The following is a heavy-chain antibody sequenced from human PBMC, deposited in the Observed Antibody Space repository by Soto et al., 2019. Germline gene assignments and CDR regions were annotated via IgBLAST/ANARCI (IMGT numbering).Heavy chain of an antibody. D-gene: IGHD3-10*01. J-gene: IGHJ4*02. CDR3: ARDGPKSMVRGVKGDY. Sequence: QVQLVQSGAEVKKPGASVMVSCKASGYTFTRYGISWVRQAPGQGLEWMGWISAYNGNANYAQKFQGRVTMTTDTSTSTAYMELRSLRSHDTAVYYSARDGPKSMVRGVKGDYWGQGTLVTVSS. V-gene: IGHV1-18*01. CDR1: GYTFTRYG. CDR2: ISAYNGNA.